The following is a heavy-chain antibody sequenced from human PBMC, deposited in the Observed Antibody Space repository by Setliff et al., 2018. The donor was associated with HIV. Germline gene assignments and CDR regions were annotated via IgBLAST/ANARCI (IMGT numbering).Heavy chain of an antibody. CDR2: ISYSGST. V-gene: IGHV4-39*01. D-gene: IGHD1-7*01. CDR1: GGSLSNSYYF. Sequence: SETLSLTCNVSGGSLSNSYYFWGWIRQPPGKGLEWIGSISYSGSTYYNPSLKSRVTMSVDTSKHQFSLKLSSVTAANTAVYYCARHRQGLTGSTPGYYMDVWGKGTTVTVSS. CDR3: ARHRQGLTGSTPGYYMDV. J-gene: IGHJ6*03.